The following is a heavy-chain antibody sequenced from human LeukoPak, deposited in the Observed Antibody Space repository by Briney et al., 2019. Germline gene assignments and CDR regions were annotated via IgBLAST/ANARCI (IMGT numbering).Heavy chain of an antibody. D-gene: IGHD1-1*01. CDR3: AREAELAPDY. CDR2: ISWNSGSI. V-gene: IGHV3-9*01. J-gene: IGHJ4*02. Sequence: GGSLRLSCAASGFTFDDYAMHWVRQAPGKGLEWVSGISWNSGSIGYADSVKGRFTISRDNANNALYLQMNSLRAEDTALYYCAREAELAPDYWGQGTLVTVSS. CDR1: GFTFDDYA.